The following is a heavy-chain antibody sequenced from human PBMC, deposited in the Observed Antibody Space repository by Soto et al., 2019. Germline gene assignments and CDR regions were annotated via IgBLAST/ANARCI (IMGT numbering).Heavy chain of an antibody. CDR3: ARDGDTAMASYYYYDMDV. Sequence: SVKVSCKASGGTFSSYAISWVRQAPGQGLEWMGGIIPIFGTANYAQKFQGRVTITADESTSTAYMELSSLRSEDTAVYYCARDGDTAMASYYYYDMDVWGQGTTVTVSS. J-gene: IGHJ6*02. V-gene: IGHV1-69*13. CDR2: IIPIFGTA. D-gene: IGHD5-18*01. CDR1: GGTFSSYA.